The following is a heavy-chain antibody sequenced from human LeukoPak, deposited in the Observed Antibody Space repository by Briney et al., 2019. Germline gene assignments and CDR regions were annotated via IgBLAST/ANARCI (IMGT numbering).Heavy chain of an antibody. CDR3: ARDLFLWGAFDI. Sequence: GGSLRLSCAASGFTFSSYEMNWVRQAPGKGLEWVSYISSSGSTIYYADSVKGRFTISRDNVKKSLYLQMNSLRAEDTAVYYCARDLFLWGAFDIWGQGTMVTVSS. CDR1: GFTFSSYE. D-gene: IGHD2/OR15-2a*01. J-gene: IGHJ3*02. V-gene: IGHV3-48*03. CDR2: ISSSGSTI.